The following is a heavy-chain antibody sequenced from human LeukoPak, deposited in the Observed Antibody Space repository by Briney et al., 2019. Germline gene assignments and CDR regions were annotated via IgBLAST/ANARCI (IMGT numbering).Heavy chain of an antibody. D-gene: IGHD4-17*01. CDR3: ARDFSSGDYYFDY. CDR1: AGSISNYY. V-gene: IGHV4-59*01. CDR2: IDYSGST. J-gene: IGHJ4*02. Sequence: PSETLSLTCTVSAGSISNYYWSWIRQPPGKGLEWIAYIDYSGSTYYNPSLKSRITISVDTSKSQLSLRLSSVTAADTAVYYCARDFSSGDYYFDYWGQGTLVTVSS.